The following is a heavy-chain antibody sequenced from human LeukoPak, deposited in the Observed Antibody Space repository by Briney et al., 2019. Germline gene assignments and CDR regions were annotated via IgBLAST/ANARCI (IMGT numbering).Heavy chain of an antibody. D-gene: IGHD2-2*01. J-gene: IGHJ4*02. V-gene: IGHV3-15*01. CDR3: TTDYCSSTSCPDY. Sequence: PGGSLRLSCAASGFTFSSYAMSWVRQAPGKGLEWVGRIKSKTDGGTTDYAAPVKGRFTISRDDSKNTLYLQMNSLKTEDTAVYYCTTDYCSSTSCPDYWGQGTLVTVSS. CDR2: IKSKTDGGTT. CDR1: GFTFSSYA.